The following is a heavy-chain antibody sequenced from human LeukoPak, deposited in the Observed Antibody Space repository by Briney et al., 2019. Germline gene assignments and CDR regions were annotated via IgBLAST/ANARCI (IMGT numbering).Heavy chain of an antibody. V-gene: IGHV3-48*02. CDR2: INSTGGTI. J-gene: IGHJ4*02. CDR1: GFTFSSNG. Sequence: PGGSLRLSCAASGFTFSSNGMNWVRQAPGKGLDFIAYINSTGGTIYYADSLKGRFTISRDNAKNSLYLQMNSLRDEDTAVYFCARANSLMVRGFISYFDSWGQGTLVTVSS. CDR3: ARANSLMVRGFISYFDS. D-gene: IGHD3-10*01.